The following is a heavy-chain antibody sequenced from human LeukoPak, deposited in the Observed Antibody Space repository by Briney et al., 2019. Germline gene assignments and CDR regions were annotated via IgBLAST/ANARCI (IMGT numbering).Heavy chain of an antibody. J-gene: IGHJ5*02. CDR3: ARNYYYGSGSYNWFDP. CDR2: IYYSGST. CDR1: GGSISSGSYY. V-gene: IGHV4-61*09. D-gene: IGHD3-10*01. Sequence: PSQTLSLTCTVSGGSISSGSYYWSWIRQPPGKGLEWIGNIYYSGSTNYNPSLKSRVTISVDTSKNQFSLKLSSVTAADTAVYYWARNYYYGSGSYNWFDPWGQGTLVTVSS.